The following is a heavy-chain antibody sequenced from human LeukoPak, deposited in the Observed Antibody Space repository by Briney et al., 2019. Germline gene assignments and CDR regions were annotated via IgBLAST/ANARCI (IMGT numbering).Heavy chain of an antibody. CDR3: ARGGGYMVRGIYYYYMDV. CDR2: IRYDGSNK. Sequence: PGGSLRLSCAASGFTFSSYGMHWVRQAPGKGLEWVAFIRYDGSNKYYADSVKGRFTISRDNSKNTLYLQMNSLRAEDTAVYYCARGGGYMVRGIYYYYMDVWGKGTTVTISS. V-gene: IGHV3-30*02. J-gene: IGHJ6*03. D-gene: IGHD3-10*01. CDR1: GFTFSSYG.